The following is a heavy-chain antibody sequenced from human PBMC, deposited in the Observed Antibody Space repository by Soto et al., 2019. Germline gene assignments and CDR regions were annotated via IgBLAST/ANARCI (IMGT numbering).Heavy chain of an antibody. CDR1: GYAFTTYG. V-gene: IGHV1-18*01. CDR3: ARGRYGDY. J-gene: IGHJ4*02. D-gene: IGHD1-1*01. CDR2: ISAHNGNT. Sequence: QVHLVQSGAEVKKPGASVKVSCNGSGYAFTTYGITWVRQAPGQGLEWMGWISAHNGNTNYAQKLQGRVTVTRDTSTSTAYMELRSLRSDDTAVYYWARGRYGDYWGQGALVTVSS.